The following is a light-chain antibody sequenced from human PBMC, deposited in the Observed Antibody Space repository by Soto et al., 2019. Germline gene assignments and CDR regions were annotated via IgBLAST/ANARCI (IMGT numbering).Light chain of an antibody. V-gene: IGLV2-8*01. CDR2: GVT. CDR1: GSDIGAYNF. J-gene: IGLJ2*01. CDR3: YSSAGRNILV. Sequence: QSALAQPPSASGSPGQSVTISCTGSGSDIGAYNFVSWYQQHPGKAPKLMIFGVTERPSGVPDRFSGTKSGNTASLTVSGLQDDDEAFYYCYSSAGRNILVFGGGTKVTVL.